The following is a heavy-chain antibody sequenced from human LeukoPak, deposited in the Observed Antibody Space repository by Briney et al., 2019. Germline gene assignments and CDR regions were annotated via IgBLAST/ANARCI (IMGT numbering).Heavy chain of an antibody. D-gene: IGHD6-19*01. CDR3: AKDRGSGWYFDY. Sequence: GGSLRLSCAASGFTFSSYSMNWVRQAPGKELEWVSSISSSSSYIYYADSVKGRFTISRDNAKNSLYLQMNSLRVEDTAVYYCAKDRGSGWYFDYWGQGTLVTVSS. V-gene: IGHV3-21*04. J-gene: IGHJ4*02. CDR2: ISSSSSYI. CDR1: GFTFSSYS.